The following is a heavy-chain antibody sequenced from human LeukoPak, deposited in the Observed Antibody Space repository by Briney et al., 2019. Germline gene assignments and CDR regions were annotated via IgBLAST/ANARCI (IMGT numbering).Heavy chain of an antibody. CDR2: ISSSSSYI. Sequence: PGGSLRLSCAASGFTFSSYSVNSVRQAPGKGLEWVSSISSSSSYIYYADSVKGRFTISRDNAKNSLYLQMNSLRAEDTAVYYCARGSIAARLCDDWGQGTLVTVHS. J-gene: IGHJ4*02. CDR1: GFTFSSYS. D-gene: IGHD6-6*01. CDR3: ARGSIAARLCDD. V-gene: IGHV3-21*01.